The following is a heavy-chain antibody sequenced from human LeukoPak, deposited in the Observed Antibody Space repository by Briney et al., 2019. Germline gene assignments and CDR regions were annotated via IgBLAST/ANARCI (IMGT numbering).Heavy chain of an antibody. J-gene: IGHJ5*02. V-gene: IGHV4-4*02. CDR1: GASISSNNL. D-gene: IGHD6-25*01. CDR3: ATEGRSRSSGGTT. Sequence: PSETLSLTCAVSGASISSNNLWSWVRQSPAKGLEWIGEIYHTGITNYMLSLKRRVTISVDKSKNQFSLKLTSVTAADTAVYYCATEGRSRSSGGTTWGQGILVTVSS. CDR2: IYHTGIT.